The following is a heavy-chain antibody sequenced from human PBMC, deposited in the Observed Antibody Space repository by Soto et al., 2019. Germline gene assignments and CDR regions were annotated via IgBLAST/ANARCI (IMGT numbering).Heavy chain of an antibody. D-gene: IGHD4-17*01. Sequence: QLQLQESGPGLVKPSETLSLTCTVSGGSISSSRYYWGWIRQPPGKGLEWIGSIYYSGSTFYNPSLKSRVTISVDTSQDQFSVTLSSVTAADTAVYYCATFYGDYVSYWGQGTLVTVSS. V-gene: IGHV4-39*01. CDR3: ATFYGDYVSY. CDR2: IYYSGST. CDR1: GGSISSSRYY. J-gene: IGHJ4*02.